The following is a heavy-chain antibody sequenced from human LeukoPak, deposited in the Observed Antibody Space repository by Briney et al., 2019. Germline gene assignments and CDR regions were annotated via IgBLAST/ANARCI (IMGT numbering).Heavy chain of an antibody. CDR3: ARDGNIVVVPAATWFDP. V-gene: IGHV1-2*02. CDR1: GYTFTGYY. J-gene: IGHJ5*02. CDR2: INPNSGGT. D-gene: IGHD2-2*01. Sequence: GASVKVSCKASGYTFTGYYMHWVRQAPGQGLEWMGWINPNSGGTNYAQKFQGRVTMTRDTSISTAYMELSRLRSDDTAVYYCARDGNIVVVPAATWFDPWGQGTLDTVSS.